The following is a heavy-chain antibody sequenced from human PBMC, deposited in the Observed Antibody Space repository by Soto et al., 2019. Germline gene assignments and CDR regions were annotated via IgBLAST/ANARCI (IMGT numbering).Heavy chain of an antibody. CDR1: GFSVRTNY. J-gene: IGHJ4*02. D-gene: IGHD3-10*01. CDR2: YESGGSI. Sequence: GALRLSCAASGFSVRTNYMSWVRQAPGKGLEWVSVYESGGSIYYADSVKGRFTISRDTSKNTLDLQMNSLRGEDTAVYYCARAGVTPDFFDYWGQGTRVTAPQ. V-gene: IGHV3-53*01. CDR3: ARAGVTPDFFDY.